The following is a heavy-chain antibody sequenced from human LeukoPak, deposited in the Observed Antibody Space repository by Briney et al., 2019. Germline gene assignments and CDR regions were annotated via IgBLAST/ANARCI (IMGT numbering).Heavy chain of an antibody. D-gene: IGHD2-2*01. CDR1: GFTFSSYA. J-gene: IGHJ3*02. CDR3: AREGRHCSSTSCYSLHAFDI. CDR2: ISYDGSNK. Sequence: PGGSLRLSCAASGFTFSSYAMHWVRQAPGKGLEWVAVISYDGSNKYYADSVKGRFTISRDNSKNTLYLQMNSLRAEDTAVYYCAREGRHCSSTSCYSLHAFDIWGQGTMVTVSS. V-gene: IGHV3-30-3*01.